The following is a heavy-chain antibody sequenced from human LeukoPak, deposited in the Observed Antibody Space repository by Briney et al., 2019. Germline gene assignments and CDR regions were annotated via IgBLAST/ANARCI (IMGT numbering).Heavy chain of an antibody. V-gene: IGHV4-34*01. D-gene: IGHD1-26*01. CDR3: ARGRGSYDY. Sequence: SETLSLTCAAYGGSFSAYYWSWIRQPPGKGLEWIGEINHSGSTNYNPSLKSRVTISVDTSKNQFSLRLSSVTAADTAVYYCARGRGSYDYWGQGTLVTVSS. J-gene: IGHJ4*02. CDR2: INHSGST. CDR1: GGSFSAYY.